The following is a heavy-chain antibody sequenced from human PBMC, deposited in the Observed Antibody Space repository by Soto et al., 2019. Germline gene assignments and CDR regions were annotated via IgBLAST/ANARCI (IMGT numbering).Heavy chain of an antibody. J-gene: IGHJ4*02. CDR1: GLTFSNYN. D-gene: IGHD4-4*01. V-gene: IGHV3-30*18. CDR2: ISYDGTKK. CDR3: AKDWATGSDY. Sequence: PGESLRLSCSVSGLTFSNYNMHWVRQVPGKGLDWVAVISYDGTKKYYGESVRGRFTISRDNSKNTLYLQMNSLRAEDTALYYCAKDWATGSDYWGQGTLVTVSS.